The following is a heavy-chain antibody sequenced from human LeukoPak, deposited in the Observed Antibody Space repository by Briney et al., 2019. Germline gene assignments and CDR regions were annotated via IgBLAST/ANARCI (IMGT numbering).Heavy chain of an antibody. Sequence: RTGGSLRLSCAASGFTLSSYWMRWVRRAPGTGLEWVANIKQDGSEKYYVDSVKGRFTISRDNAKNSLYLQMNSLRAEDTAVYYCARRYFDYWGQGTLVTVSS. CDR1: GFTLSSYW. V-gene: IGHV3-7*03. J-gene: IGHJ4*02. CDR3: ARRYFDY. CDR2: IKQDGSEK.